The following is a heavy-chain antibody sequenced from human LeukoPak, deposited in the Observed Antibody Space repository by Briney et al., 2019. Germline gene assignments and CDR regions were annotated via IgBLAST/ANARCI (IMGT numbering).Heavy chain of an antibody. CDR1: GVSISGFY. CDR2: IHSGGST. Sequence: SQTLSLTCSASGVSISGFYGNWIRQPPRKGPEWVGYIHSGGSTASNPSLRSRITFSIDTSKNQVSLRLASVTATDTAVYYCARRRGNFGEGEFDYWGQGIPVTVST. V-gene: IGHV4-4*08. D-gene: IGHD4-17*01. CDR3: ARRRGNFGEGEFDY. J-gene: IGHJ4*02.